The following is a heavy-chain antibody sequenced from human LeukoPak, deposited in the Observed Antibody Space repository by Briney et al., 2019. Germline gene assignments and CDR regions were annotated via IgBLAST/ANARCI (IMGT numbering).Heavy chain of an antibody. D-gene: IGHD3-22*01. CDR1: GFTFSSYA. CDR2: ISGSGGST. V-gene: IGHV3-23*01. J-gene: IGHJ4*02. Sequence: GGSLRLSCAASGFTFSSYAMSWVRQAPGKGLEWVSAISGSGGSTYYADSVKGGFTISRDNSKNTLYLQMNSLGAEDTAVYYCAKEPYYYDSSGYYYGSYFDYWGQGTLVTVSS. CDR3: AKEPYYYDSSGYYYGSYFDY.